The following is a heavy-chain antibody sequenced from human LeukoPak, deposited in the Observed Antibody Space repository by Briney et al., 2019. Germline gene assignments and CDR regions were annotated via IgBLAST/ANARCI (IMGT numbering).Heavy chain of an antibody. CDR1: GYTFTGYY. Sequence: GASVKVSCKASGYTFTGYYMHWVRQAPGQGLEWMGWINPNSGGTNYAQKFQGRVTMTRDTSISTAYMELSRLRSDDTAVYYCAGGTCGSGSYEGNWGQGTLVTVSS. V-gene: IGHV1-2*02. CDR3: AGGTCGSGSYEGN. D-gene: IGHD3-10*01. J-gene: IGHJ4*02. CDR2: INPNSGGT.